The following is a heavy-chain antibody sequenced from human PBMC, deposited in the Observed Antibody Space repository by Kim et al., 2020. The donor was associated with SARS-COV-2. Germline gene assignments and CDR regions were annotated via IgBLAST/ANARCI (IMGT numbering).Heavy chain of an antibody. V-gene: IGHV4-34*01. D-gene: IGHD6-19*01. CDR2: INHSGST. CDR1: GGSFSGYY. CDR3: ARGPNIIAVAGMRSLDY. J-gene: IGHJ4*02. Sequence: SETLSLTCAVYGGSFSGYYWSWIRQPPGKGLEWIGEINHSGSTNYNPSLKSRVTISVDTSKNQFSLKLSSVTAADTAVYYCARGPNIIAVAGMRSLDYWGQGTLVTVSS.